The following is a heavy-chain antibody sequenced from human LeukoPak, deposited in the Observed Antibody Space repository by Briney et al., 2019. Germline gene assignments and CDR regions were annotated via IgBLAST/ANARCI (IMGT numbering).Heavy chain of an antibody. CDR2: IYVTGN. V-gene: IGHV4-59*08. CDR1: GGSIGTYY. J-gene: IGHJ6*04. D-gene: IGHD3-10*01. CDR3: ARHIGGGTEDVDV. Sequence: NPSETLSLTCTVSGGSIGTYYWSWVWQSPGKGLEWIGYIYVTGNRYNPYLQSRVTISVDTSRNQFFLKMSSVTAADTAVYYCARHIGGGTEDVDVWGKGTKVTVSS.